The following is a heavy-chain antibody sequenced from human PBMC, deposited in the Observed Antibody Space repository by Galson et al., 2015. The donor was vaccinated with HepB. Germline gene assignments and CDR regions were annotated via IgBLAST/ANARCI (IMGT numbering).Heavy chain of an antibody. V-gene: IGHV3-23*01. J-gene: IGHJ3*02. CDR2: ISASGVST. Sequence: SLRLSCAASGFTFSNYAMTWVRQAPGKGLEWVSAISASGVSTYYADSVKGRFTISRDNSKDALYLQMNSLRADDTAVYYCAKFLAGWAGGQADNAFDIWGQGTMVTVSS. CDR3: AKFLAGWAGGQADNAFDI. CDR1: GFTFSNYA. D-gene: IGHD3-3*01.